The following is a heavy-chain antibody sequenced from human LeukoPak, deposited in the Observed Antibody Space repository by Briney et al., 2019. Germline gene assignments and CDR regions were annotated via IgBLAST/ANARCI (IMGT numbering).Heavy chain of an antibody. CDR3: ARDGDYYDSSGYSDY. CDR1: GFTFSSYS. D-gene: IGHD3-22*01. V-gene: IGHV3-48*04. J-gene: IGHJ4*02. Sequence: GGSLRLSCAASGFTFSSYSMNWVRQAPGKGLERVSYISSSSSTIYYADSVKGRFTISRDNAKNSLYLQMNSLRAEDTAVYYCARDGDYYDSSGYSDYWGQGTLVTVSS. CDR2: ISSSSSTI.